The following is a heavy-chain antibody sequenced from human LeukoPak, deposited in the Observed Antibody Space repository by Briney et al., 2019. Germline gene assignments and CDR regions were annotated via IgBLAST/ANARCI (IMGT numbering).Heavy chain of an antibody. V-gene: IGHV3-74*01. Sequence: GGSLRFSSAASGFTFTRYWMHWVRQAPGKGLVWVSRINSDGSTTDYAVSVKGRFTISRDTANNTLYLQMNSLRVEDTAVYYCARGKLNWFDPWGQGTLVTVSS. CDR1: GFTFTRYW. J-gene: IGHJ5*02. CDR2: INSDGSTT. D-gene: IGHD3-10*01. CDR3: ARGKLNWFDP.